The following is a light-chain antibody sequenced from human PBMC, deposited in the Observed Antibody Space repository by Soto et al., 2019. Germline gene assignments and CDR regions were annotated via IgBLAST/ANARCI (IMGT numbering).Light chain of an antibody. V-gene: IGKV3-11*01. CDR3: QQRTNWPDT. CDR1: QSIGSS. Sequence: EIALTQSPDTPSLYPGERATLSGRASQSIGSSLAWYQQKPGQAPRLLMYGSYHRATGIPARFSGSGSGTDFTLTISSLETEDFAVYYCQQRTNWPDTFGQGTRVEIK. J-gene: IGKJ5*01. CDR2: GSY.